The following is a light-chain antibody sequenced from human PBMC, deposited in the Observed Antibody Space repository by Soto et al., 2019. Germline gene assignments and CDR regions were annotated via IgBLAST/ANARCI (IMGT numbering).Light chain of an antibody. CDR3: SSYTTSNTRQIV. CDR2: DVS. Sequence: QSVLTQPASLSGSPGQSITLSFPGARSDVFGYNYVSWYQHHPGKAPKLMIYDVSNRPSGVSNRFSGSKSGNTASLTISGLQPEDEADYYCSSYTTSNTRQIVFVTGTKVTVL. V-gene: IGLV2-14*03. J-gene: IGLJ1*01. CDR1: RSDVFGYNY.